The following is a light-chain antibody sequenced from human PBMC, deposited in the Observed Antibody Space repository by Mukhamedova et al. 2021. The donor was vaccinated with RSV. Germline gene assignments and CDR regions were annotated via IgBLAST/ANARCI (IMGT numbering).Light chain of an antibody. CDR1: QDISDY. CDR3: HQYKNYQFT. J-gene: IGKJ3*01. V-gene: IGKV1-16*01. Sequence: TWGATQDISDYLAWYQQKPGKAPKSLIYAASSLQSGVPSRFSGSGSGTHFTLTITSLQPEDFATYYCHQYKNYQFTFGPGTKRDIK. CDR2: AAS.